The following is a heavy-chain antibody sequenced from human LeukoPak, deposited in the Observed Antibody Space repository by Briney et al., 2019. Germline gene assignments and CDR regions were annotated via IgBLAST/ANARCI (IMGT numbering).Heavy chain of an antibody. D-gene: IGHD6-6*01. CDR3: ARQKYSGSSLDY. V-gene: IGHV3-33*01. Sequence: GGSLRLSCAASGLTFSSYDMHWVRQAPGKGLEWVALISYDGSNKYYADSVKGRFTISRDNSKSTLYLQMNSLGAEATAVYYCARQKYSGSSLDYWGQGTLVTVSS. CDR2: ISYDGSNK. CDR1: GLTFSSYD. J-gene: IGHJ4*02.